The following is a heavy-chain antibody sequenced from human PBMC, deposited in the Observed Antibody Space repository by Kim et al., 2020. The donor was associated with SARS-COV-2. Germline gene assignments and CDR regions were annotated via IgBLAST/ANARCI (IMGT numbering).Heavy chain of an antibody. CDR3: ARGGKVPAAFLSYYYYGMDV. V-gene: IGHV4-59*09. D-gene: IGHD2-2*01. Sequence: RVTISVDTSKNQFSLKLSSVTAADTAVYYCARGGKVPAAFLSYYYYGMDVWGQGTTVTVSS. J-gene: IGHJ6*02.